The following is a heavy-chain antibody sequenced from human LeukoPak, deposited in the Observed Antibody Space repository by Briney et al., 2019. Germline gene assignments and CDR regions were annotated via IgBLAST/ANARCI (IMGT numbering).Heavy chain of an antibody. V-gene: IGHV4-59*08. J-gene: IGHJ4*02. Sequence: SETLSLTCTVSGGAINSYYWSWIRQPPGKGLEWIVYIYYSGNTNYNPSLKSRVTISVDTSKNQFSLKLSSVTAADTAVYYCARHMGLGYSYGYPYFDYWGQGTLVTVSS. D-gene: IGHD5-18*01. CDR2: IYYSGNT. CDR3: ARHMGLGYSYGYPYFDY. CDR1: GGAINSYY.